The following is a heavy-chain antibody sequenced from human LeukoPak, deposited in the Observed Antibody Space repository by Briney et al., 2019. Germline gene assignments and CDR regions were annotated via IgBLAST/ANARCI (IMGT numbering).Heavy chain of an antibody. CDR1: GYNLTSDY. D-gene: IGHD3-10*01. Sequence: GASVKVSCKASGYNLTSDYMHWVRQAPGQAPEWLGIIDPGGGGTTYAQKLQGRVTMTRETSTSAVYMALSSLRSEDTAIYYCARAKDMVVIDSWGQGTLVTVSS. CDR2: IDPGGGGT. J-gene: IGHJ4*02. CDR3: ARAKDMVVIDS. V-gene: IGHV1-46*04.